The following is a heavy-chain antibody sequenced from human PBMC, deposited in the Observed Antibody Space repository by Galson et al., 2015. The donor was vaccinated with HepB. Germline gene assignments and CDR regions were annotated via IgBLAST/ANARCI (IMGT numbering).Heavy chain of an antibody. CDR2: ISDSGTT. J-gene: IGHJ5*01. V-gene: IGHV4-39*01. CDR3: ARSRLVRGLVIPLDS. CDR1: GDSLSGDYHY. Sequence: ETLSLTCTVSGDSLSGDYHYWVWIRQSPGKGLEWIGSISDSGTTNYSPSLKSRVIISRDMSKNQFSLKLSSLTAADTAIYYCARSRLVRGLVIPLDSWGQGTLVTVSS. D-gene: IGHD3-10*01.